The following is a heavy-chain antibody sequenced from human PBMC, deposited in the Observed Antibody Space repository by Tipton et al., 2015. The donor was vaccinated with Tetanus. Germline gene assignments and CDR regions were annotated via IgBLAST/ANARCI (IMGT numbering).Heavy chain of an antibody. CDR1: GGSITRGGYY. Sequence: TLSLTCTVSGGSITRGGYYWSWIRQHPGRGLEWIGYILYTGSTYHNPSLKSRLTISVDTSKNQFSLNLTSVTAADTAVYYCARGSRFWFDYWGQGTLVTVSS. J-gene: IGHJ4*02. CDR3: ARGSRFWFDY. CDR2: ILYTGST. V-gene: IGHV4-31*03.